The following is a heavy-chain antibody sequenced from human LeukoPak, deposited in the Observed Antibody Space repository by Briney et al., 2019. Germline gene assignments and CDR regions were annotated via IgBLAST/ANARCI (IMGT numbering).Heavy chain of an antibody. J-gene: IGHJ1*01. Sequence: ASVKVSCKASGGTFSSYAISWVRQAPGQGLEWLGGIIPIFGTANYAQKFQGRVTITADESTSTAYKELSSLRSEDTAVYYCASESSTSCYTCRYFQHWGQGTLVTVSS. CDR2: IIPIFGTA. V-gene: IGHV1-69*01. CDR3: ASESSTSCYTCRYFQH. CDR1: GGTFSSYA. D-gene: IGHD2-2*02.